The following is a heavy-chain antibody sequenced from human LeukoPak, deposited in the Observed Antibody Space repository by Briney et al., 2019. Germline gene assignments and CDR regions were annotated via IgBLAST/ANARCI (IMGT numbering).Heavy chain of an antibody. CDR2: IYYSGRA. V-gene: IGHV4-39*01. D-gene: IGHD3-22*01. CDR1: GGSISSSSDY. CDR3: ARRRYYDSTGYLD. J-gene: IGHJ1*01. Sequence: SETLSLTCSVSGGSISSSSDYWGWIRQPPGEGLEWIGEIYYSGRAYYNSSLKSRLTISVDTSWNQFYLTLSSVTAADTGVYYCARRRYYDSTGYLDWGQGTLVSVST.